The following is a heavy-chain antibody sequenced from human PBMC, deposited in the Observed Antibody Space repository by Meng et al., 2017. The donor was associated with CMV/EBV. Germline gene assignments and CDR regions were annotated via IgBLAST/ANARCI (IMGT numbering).Heavy chain of an antibody. V-gene: IGHV3-53*01. CDR1: GFTVSSNY. CDR3: ARDCSSTSCYYLGGMDV. Sequence: GESLKISCAASGFTVSSNYMSWVRQAPGKGLEWVSVIYSGGSTYYADSVKGRFTIYRDNSKNTLYLQMNSLRAEDTAVYYCARDCSSTSCYYLGGMDVWGQGTTVTVSS. D-gene: IGHD2-2*01. J-gene: IGHJ6*02. CDR2: IYSGGST.